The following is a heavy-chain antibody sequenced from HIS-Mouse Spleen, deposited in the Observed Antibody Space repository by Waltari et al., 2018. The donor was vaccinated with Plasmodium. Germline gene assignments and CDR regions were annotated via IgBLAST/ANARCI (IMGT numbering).Heavy chain of an antibody. Sequence: QLQLQESGPGLVKPSETLSLTCTVSGCSISSSSYYWGWIRQPPGKGLEWIGSIYYSGSTYYNPSLKSRVTISVDTSKNQFSLKLSSVTVADTAVYYCARRGGSYYYFDYWGQGTLVTVSS. CDR3: ARRGGSYYYFDY. CDR2: IYYSGST. CDR1: GCSISSSSYY. D-gene: IGHD1-26*01. J-gene: IGHJ4*02. V-gene: IGHV4-39*01.